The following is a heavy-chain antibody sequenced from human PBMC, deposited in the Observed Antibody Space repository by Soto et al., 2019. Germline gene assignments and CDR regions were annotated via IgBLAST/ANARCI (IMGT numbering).Heavy chain of an antibody. CDR2: INQDGTLK. CDR1: GLTFSNYW. CDR3: ARWQSSGWYLDI. Sequence: EVQLVESGGGLVQPGGSLRLSCAASGLTFSNYWMSWVRQAPGKGLEWVASINQDGTLKYYVDSVKVWFTISRDNAQNSFFLQMISLRAEDTAVYYCARWQSSGWYLDIWGQGTLLSVSS. V-gene: IGHV3-7*03. J-gene: IGHJ4*02. D-gene: IGHD6-19*01.